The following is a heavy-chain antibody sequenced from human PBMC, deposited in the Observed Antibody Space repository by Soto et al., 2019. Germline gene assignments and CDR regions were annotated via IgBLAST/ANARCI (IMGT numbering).Heavy chain of an antibody. D-gene: IGHD2-15*01. CDR1: GFSLSTDGVG. CDR2: IFWDGDK. Sequence: QITLKESGPTLMKPTQTLTLTCTFSGFSLSTDGVGVGWIRQPPGKAPEWLALIFWDGDKRYSPSLKSRLTITTDTSKNRVVLIMTNMDPADPATFYCAHSQRRNRCSGGNCYHFDFWGHGTLVTVSS. CDR3: AHSQRRNRCSGGNCYHFDF. J-gene: IGHJ4*01. V-gene: IGHV2-5*02.